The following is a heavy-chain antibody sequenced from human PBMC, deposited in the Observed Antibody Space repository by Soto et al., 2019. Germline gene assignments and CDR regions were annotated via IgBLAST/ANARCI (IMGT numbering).Heavy chain of an antibody. D-gene: IGHD3-10*01. CDR3: ASSYGSGYRAFDY. J-gene: IGHJ4*02. V-gene: IGHV1-69*02. Sequence: QVQLVQSGAEVKKPGSAMRVSCKTSSGTFTFYSINWVRQAPGLGLEWMGRINPILSMSNYAQRFQGRVTMTADKSTSTAYMELSSLRSEHTAMYYCASSYGSGYRAFDYWGQGALVTVSS. CDR2: INPILSMS. CDR1: SGTFTFYS.